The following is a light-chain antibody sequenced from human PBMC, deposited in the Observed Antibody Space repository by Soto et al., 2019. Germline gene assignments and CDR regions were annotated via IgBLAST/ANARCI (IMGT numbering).Light chain of an antibody. CDR1: QSISSW. J-gene: IGKJ4*01. CDR3: QQHNSYSLT. Sequence: DIQMTQSPTTLSASVGDRVTITCRASQSISSWLAWYQQKPGKAPKLLIYDASSLESGVPSRFSGSGSGTEFTLTISSLQPDDFATYYCQQHNSYSLTFGGGTKVEIK. V-gene: IGKV1-5*01. CDR2: DAS.